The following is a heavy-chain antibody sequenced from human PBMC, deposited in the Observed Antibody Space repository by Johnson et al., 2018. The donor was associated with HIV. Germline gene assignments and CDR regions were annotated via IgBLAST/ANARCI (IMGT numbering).Heavy chain of an antibody. CDR3: AKRLQRGYDAFDI. CDR2: ILYDGNSK. D-gene: IGHD5-12*01. Sequence: QVQLVESGGGVVQPGGSLSLSCEASGFTFSRYGMHWVRQAPGKGLEWVAFILYDGNSKNYAYSVTRRFTISRDNSKKTLYLQMKSLRAEDTAVYHCAKRLQRGYDAFDIWGQGTMVTVSS. V-gene: IGHV3-30*02. J-gene: IGHJ3*02. CDR1: GFTFSRYG.